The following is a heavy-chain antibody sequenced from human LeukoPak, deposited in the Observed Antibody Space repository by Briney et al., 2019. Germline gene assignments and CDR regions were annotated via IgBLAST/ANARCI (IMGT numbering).Heavy chain of an antibody. Sequence: ASVKVSCKASGYTFTGYYMHWVRQAPGQGLEWMGWINPNSGGTNYAQKFQGRVTMTRDTSISTAYMELSSLRAEDTAVYYCARSYYYDSSHTADYWGQGTLVTVSS. J-gene: IGHJ4*02. V-gene: IGHV1-2*02. D-gene: IGHD3-22*01. CDR1: GYTFTGYY. CDR2: INPNSGGT. CDR3: ARSYYYDSSHTADY.